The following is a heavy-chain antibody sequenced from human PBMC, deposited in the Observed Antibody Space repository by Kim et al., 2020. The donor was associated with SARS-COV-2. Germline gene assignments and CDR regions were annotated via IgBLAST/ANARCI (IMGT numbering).Heavy chain of an antibody. J-gene: IGHJ5*02. CDR2: ISGSGGST. Sequence: GGSLRLSCAASGFTFSSYAMSWVRQAPGKGLEWVSAISGSGGSTYYADSVKGRFTISRDNSKNTLYLQMNSLRAEDTAVYYCAKDSSIVPKASLAFHRFDPWGQGTLVTVSS. CDR1: GFTFSSYA. V-gene: IGHV3-23*01. CDR3: AKDSSIVPKASLAFHRFDP. D-gene: IGHD1-26*01.